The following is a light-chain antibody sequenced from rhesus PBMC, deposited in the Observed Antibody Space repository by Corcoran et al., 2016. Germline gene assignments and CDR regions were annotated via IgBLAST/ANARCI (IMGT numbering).Light chain of an antibody. CDR1: QSLLDSEDGNTY. J-gene: IGKJ2*01. CDR2: EVS. CDR3: MQALEFPYS. Sequence: DIVMTQTPLSLPVTPGEPASISCRSSQSLLDSEDGNTYLDWYLQKPGQSPQLLVYEVSNRAVGVPERVRGRGSDTDFTLKSSRVEAEDVGVYYCMQALEFPYSFGQGTKVEIK. V-gene: IGKV2-104*02.